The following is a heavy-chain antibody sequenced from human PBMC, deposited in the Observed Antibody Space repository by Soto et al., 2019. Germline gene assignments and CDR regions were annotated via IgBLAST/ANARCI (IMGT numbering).Heavy chain of an antibody. CDR3: ASYVLCGGDCYFDY. CDR2: IIPILGIA. Sequence: ASVKVSCKASGGTFSSYTISWVRQAPGQGLEWMGRIIPILGIANYAQKFQGRVTITADKSTSTAYMELSSLRSEDTAVYYCASYVLCGGDCYFDYWGQGTLVTVSS. CDR1: GGTFSSYT. V-gene: IGHV1-69*02. D-gene: IGHD2-21*02. J-gene: IGHJ4*02.